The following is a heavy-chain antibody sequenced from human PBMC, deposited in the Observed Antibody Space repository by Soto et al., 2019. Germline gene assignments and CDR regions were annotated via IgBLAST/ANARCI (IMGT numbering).Heavy chain of an antibody. D-gene: IGHD3-3*01. J-gene: IGHJ5*02. Sequence: PSETLSLTCTVSGGSVSSGSYYWSWIRQPPGKGLDWIGYIYHSGSTNYNPSLKSRVAISVDTSKNQFSLKLSSVTAADTAVYYCARDRPSTYYDPINWFDPWGQGTLVTVSS. V-gene: IGHV4-61*01. CDR2: IYHSGST. CDR1: GGSVSSGSYY. CDR3: ARDRPSTYYDPINWFDP.